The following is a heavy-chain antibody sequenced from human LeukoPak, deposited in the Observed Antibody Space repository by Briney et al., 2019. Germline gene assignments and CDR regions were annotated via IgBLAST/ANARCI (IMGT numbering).Heavy chain of an antibody. CDR1: GFTFSTYE. CDR3: ARDSFFSGSYEGAY. V-gene: IGHV3-48*03. Sequence: GGSLRLSCAASGFTFSTYEMNWVRQTPGKGLEWVSYISTSGSSMYYADSVKGRFTISRDNAKNSLYLQMNSLRAEDTAVYYCARDSFFSGSYEGAYWGQGTLVTVSS. J-gene: IGHJ4*02. D-gene: IGHD3-10*01. CDR2: ISTSGSSM.